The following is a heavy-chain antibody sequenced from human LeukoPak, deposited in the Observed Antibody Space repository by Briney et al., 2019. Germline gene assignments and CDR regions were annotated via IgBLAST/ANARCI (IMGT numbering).Heavy chain of an antibody. D-gene: IGHD5-24*01. CDR1: GGSISSSRYY. V-gene: IGHV4-39*07. CDR3: ARAVGYNFGRAHFDY. CDR2: IYYDGST. J-gene: IGHJ4*02. Sequence: SETLSLTCNVSGGSISSSRYYWGCIRQPPGKGLEWIGNIYYDGSTYYNPSLKSRVSISVDTSKNQFSLKLASVTAADTAVYYCARAVGYNFGRAHFDYWGQGTLVTVSS.